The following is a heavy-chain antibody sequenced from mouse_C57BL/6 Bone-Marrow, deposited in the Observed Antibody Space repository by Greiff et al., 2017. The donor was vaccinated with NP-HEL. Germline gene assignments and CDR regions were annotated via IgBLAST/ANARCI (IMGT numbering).Heavy chain of an antibody. Sequence: QVQLQQSGAELVRPGTSVKLSCKASGYTFTSYWMHWVKQRPGQGLEWIGVIDPSDSYTNYNQKFKGKATLTVDTSSSTAYMQLSSLTSEDSAVYYCARSGDGYSFDYWGQGTTLTVSS. J-gene: IGHJ2*01. CDR1: GYTFTSYW. D-gene: IGHD2-3*01. V-gene: IGHV1-59*01. CDR3: ARSGDGYSFDY. CDR2: IDPSDSYT.